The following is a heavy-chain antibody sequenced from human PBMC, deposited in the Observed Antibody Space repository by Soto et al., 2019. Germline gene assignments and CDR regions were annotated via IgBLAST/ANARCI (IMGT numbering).Heavy chain of an antibody. D-gene: IGHD2-15*01. CDR2: ISTYNGYT. V-gene: IGHV1-18*01. CDR3: ARDWYCSGGRCSDVFDI. J-gene: IGHJ3*02. CDR1: GYTFTSYG. Sequence: GASVKVSCKAPGYTFTSYGITWVRQAPGQGLEWMGWISTYNGYTSYAQKLQGRVTMTTDTSTSTAYMELRSLRSDDTAVYYCARDWYCSGGRCSDVFDIWGQGTMVTVSS.